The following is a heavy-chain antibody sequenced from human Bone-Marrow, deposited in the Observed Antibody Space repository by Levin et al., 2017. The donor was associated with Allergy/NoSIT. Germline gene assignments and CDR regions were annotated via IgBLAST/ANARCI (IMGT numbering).Heavy chain of an antibody. CDR1: GGSISSGDYY. CDR3: ARKTYYYDSSGYYEREQFDY. CDR2: IYYSGST. V-gene: IGHV4-30-4*01. J-gene: IGHJ4*02. D-gene: IGHD3-22*01. Sequence: SETLSLTCTVSGGSISSGDYYWSWIRQPPGKGLEWIGYIYYSGSTYYNPSLKSRVTISVDTSKNQFSLKLSSVTAADTAVYYCARKTYYYDSSGYYEREQFDYWGQGTLVTVSS.